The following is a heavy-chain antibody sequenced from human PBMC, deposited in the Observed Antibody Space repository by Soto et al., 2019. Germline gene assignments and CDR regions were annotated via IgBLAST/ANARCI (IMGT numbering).Heavy chain of an antibody. V-gene: IGHV1-69*01. CDR1: GGTFSSYA. J-gene: IGHJ4*02. CDR2: IIPIFGTA. CDR3: ARSGTAMGGDYYFDY. Sequence: QVQLVQSGAEVKKPGSSVRVSCKASGGTFSSYAISWVRQAPGQGLEWMGGIIPIFGTANYAQKFQGRVTITADESTSTAYMELSSLRSEDTAVYYCARSGTAMGGDYYFDYWGQGTLVTVSS. D-gene: IGHD5-18*01.